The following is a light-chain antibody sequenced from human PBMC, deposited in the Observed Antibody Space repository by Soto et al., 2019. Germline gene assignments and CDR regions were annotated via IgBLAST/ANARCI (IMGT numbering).Light chain of an antibody. CDR1: ESISRW. CDR3: HQYNTWT. V-gene: IGKV1-5*01. CDR2: DAS. Sequence: DIQMTQSPSSLSASVGDRVSITCRASESISRWLAWYQQEPGKAPKLLIYDASDLESGVPSRFSGSGSGTEFTLTISSLQPEDFATYYCHQYNTWTFGQGTKVDIK. J-gene: IGKJ1*01.